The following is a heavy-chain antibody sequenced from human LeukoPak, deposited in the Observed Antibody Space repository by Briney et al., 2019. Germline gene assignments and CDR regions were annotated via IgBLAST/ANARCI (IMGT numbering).Heavy chain of an antibody. CDR1: GFTFSSYG. D-gene: IGHD3-22*01. J-gene: IGHJ4*02. V-gene: IGHV3-30*18. CDR3: AKDHYYDSSGSMGY. Sequence: GSLRLSCAASGFTFSSYGMHWVRQAPGKGLEWVAVISYDGSNKYYADSVKGRFTISRDNSKNTLYLQMNSLRAEDTAVYYCAKDHYYDSSGSMGYWGQGTLVTVSS. CDR2: ISYDGSNK.